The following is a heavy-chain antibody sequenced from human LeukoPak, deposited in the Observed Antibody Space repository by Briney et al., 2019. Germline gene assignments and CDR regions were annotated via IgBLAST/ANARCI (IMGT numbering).Heavy chain of an antibody. J-gene: IGHJ4*02. Sequence: GGSLRLSCAASGFTFSSYAMHWVRQAPGKGLEWVAVISYDGGNKYYADSVKGRFTISRDNSKSTLYLQMNSLRAEDTAVYYCARDRYGLDYWGQGTLVTVSS. CDR1: GFTFSSYA. V-gene: IGHV3-30*04. D-gene: IGHD5-18*01. CDR2: ISYDGGNK. CDR3: ARDRYGLDY.